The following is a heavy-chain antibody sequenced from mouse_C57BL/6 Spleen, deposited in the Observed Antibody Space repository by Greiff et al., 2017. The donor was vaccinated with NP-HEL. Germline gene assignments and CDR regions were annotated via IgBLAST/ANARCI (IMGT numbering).Heavy chain of an antibody. CDR2: ISSGGDYI. D-gene: IGHD1-1*01. CDR3: TRDNYYGSSFAYWYFDV. CDR1: GFTFSSYA. J-gene: IGHJ1*03. Sequence: EVKLMESGEGLVKPGGSLKLSCAASGFTFSSYAMSWVRQTPEKRLEWVAYISSGGDYIYYADTVKGRFTISRDNARNTLYLQMSSLKSEDTAMYYCTRDNYYGSSFAYWYFDVWGTGTTVTVSS. V-gene: IGHV5-9-1*02.